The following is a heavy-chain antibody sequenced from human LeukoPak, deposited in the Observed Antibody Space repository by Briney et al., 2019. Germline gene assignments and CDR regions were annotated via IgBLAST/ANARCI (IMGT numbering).Heavy chain of an antibody. Sequence: GGSLRLSCAASGFTFSSYDMNWVRQAPGKGLEWISYISSSRSTMYYADSMKGRFTISRDNAKNSLYLQMNSLRAEDTAVYYCARALGYCSSTSCYGVSDIWGQGTMVTVSS. CDR1: GFTFSSYD. CDR2: ISSSRSTM. D-gene: IGHD2-2*01. CDR3: ARALGYCSSTSCYGVSDI. V-gene: IGHV3-48*01. J-gene: IGHJ3*02.